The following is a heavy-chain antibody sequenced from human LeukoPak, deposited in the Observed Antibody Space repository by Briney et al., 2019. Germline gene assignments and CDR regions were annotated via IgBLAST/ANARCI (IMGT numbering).Heavy chain of an antibody. D-gene: IGHD6-13*01. V-gene: IGHV4-34*01. CDR2: INYSGST. Sequence: PSETLSLTCAVYGGSFSGYYWSWVRQPPGKGLEWVGEINYSGSTNYNPSLKSRVTISVDTSKNQFSLKLSSVTAADTAVYYCARDVRLGIAAAGTGFDPWGQGTLVTVSS. CDR1: GGSFSGYY. J-gene: IGHJ5*02. CDR3: ARDVRLGIAAAGTGFDP.